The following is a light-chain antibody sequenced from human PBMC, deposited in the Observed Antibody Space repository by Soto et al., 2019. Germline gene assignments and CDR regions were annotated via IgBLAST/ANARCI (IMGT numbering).Light chain of an antibody. CDR1: SSDVGGYNY. CDR2: DVS. V-gene: IGLV2-14*01. CDR3: SSYTSSSTLG. Sequence: QSALTQPASVSGSPGQSITISCTGTSSDVGGYNYVSWYQKHPGKAPKLMIYDVSNRPSGVSNRFSGSKSGNTASLTISGLQAEDEADYYCSSYTSSSTLGFGGGTKLTVL. J-gene: IGLJ2*01.